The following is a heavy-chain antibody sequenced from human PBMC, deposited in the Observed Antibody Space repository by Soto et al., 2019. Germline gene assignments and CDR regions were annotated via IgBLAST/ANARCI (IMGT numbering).Heavy chain of an antibody. D-gene: IGHD7-27*01. CDR2: IYYSGST. J-gene: IGHJ3*02. Sequence: QVQLQESGPGLVKPSQTLSLTCTVSGGSISSGGYYWSWIRQHPGKGLEWIGYIYYSGSTYYNPSLKSRVTISVDTSKNQFSLKMSSVTAADTAVYYCARETGRKGSHAFDIWGQGTMVTVSS. V-gene: IGHV4-31*03. CDR3: ARETGRKGSHAFDI. CDR1: GGSISSGGYY.